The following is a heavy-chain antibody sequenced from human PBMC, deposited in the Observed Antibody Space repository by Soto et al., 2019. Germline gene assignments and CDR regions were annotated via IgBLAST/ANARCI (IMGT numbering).Heavy chain of an antibody. Sequence: QVQLVQSGAEVRKPGASVKVSCKPSGYTFNTYYLHWLRQAPGQALEWRGVIHPSGGGTTYAQKFLGRVPVTRETSTTTVFMELSSLRSDDTAVYYCARGGHIAVVTASFDNWGQGTLVTVSS. CDR2: IHPSGGGT. D-gene: IGHD2-21*02. CDR1: GYTFNTYY. J-gene: IGHJ4*02. CDR3: ARGGHIAVVTASFDN. V-gene: IGHV1-46*02.